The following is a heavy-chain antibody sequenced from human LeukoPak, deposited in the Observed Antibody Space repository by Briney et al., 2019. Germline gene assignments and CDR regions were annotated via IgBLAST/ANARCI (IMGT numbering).Heavy chain of an antibody. CDR1: GFTFSSYG. D-gene: IGHD3-22*01. CDR2: ISYDGSNK. V-gene: IGHV3-30*18. CDR3: AKKGYYDGSGYYMYYFDH. J-gene: IGHJ4*02. Sequence: GGSLRLSCAASGFTFSSYGMHWVRQAPGKGLEWVAVISYDGSNKYYADSVKGRFTISIDNSKNTLYLQMNSLRAEDTAVYYCAKKGYYDGSGYYMYYFDHWGQGTLVTVSS.